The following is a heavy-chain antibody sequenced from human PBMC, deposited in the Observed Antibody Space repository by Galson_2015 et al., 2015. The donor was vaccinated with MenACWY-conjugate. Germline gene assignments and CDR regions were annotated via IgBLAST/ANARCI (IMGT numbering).Heavy chain of an antibody. Sequence: SLRLSCAASGFRFSSQWLSWVRQAPGKGPECVASINEDGSDKSYMDSVKGRFTISRDNAQNSLSLQMNSLSVEDTAVYYCARGGNWGHGTLVPVSS. CDR2: INEDGSDK. CDR1: GFRFSSQW. CDR3: ARGGN. J-gene: IGHJ4*01. V-gene: IGHV3-7*03. D-gene: IGHD4-23*01.